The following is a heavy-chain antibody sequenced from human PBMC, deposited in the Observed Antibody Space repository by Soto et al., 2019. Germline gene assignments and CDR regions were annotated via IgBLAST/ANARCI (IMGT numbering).Heavy chain of an antibody. J-gene: IGHJ3*02. CDR1: GYSVSSYW. V-gene: IGHV5-51*01. CDR2: IYPGDSDT. Sequence: GESLKISCKGSGYSVSSYWSGWVRQMPGKGLEWMGIIYPGDSDTRYSPSFQGQVTISADKSISTAYLQWSSLKASDTAMYYCATSDPYSSSSVAFDIWGQGTMVTVSS. CDR3: ATSDPYSSSSVAFDI. D-gene: IGHD6-6*01.